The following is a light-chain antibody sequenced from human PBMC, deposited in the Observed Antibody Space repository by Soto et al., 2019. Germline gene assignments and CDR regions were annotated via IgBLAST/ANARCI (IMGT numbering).Light chain of an antibody. CDR1: ESVTDY. CDR3: QQYNNWLIT. J-gene: IGKJ5*01. CDR2: DVS. V-gene: IGKV3D-15*01. Sequence: EIVLTQSPATLSLSPGERGTLSCRAIESVTDYLAWYQQKPGQAPRLLVYDVSNRAAGIPTRFSGGGSGTEFTLTISSLQSEDFAVYYCQQYNNWLITFGQGTRLEIK.